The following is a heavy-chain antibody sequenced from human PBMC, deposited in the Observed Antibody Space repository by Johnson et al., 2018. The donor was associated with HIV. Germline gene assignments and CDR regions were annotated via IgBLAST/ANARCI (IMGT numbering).Heavy chain of an antibody. J-gene: IGHJ3*02. CDR1: GFIFSNAW. Sequence: VQLVESGGGLVKPGGSLRFSCEASGFIFSNAWMSWVRQAPGKGLEWVGRIKSKTDGGTTDYAAPVKGRFTISRDDSKNTLYLQMKSLKTEDTAVYYCAREPEGGLKRTFDIWGQGTMVTVSS. CDR3: AREPEGGLKRTFDI. D-gene: IGHD3-16*01. CDR2: IKSKTDGGTT. V-gene: IGHV3-15*01.